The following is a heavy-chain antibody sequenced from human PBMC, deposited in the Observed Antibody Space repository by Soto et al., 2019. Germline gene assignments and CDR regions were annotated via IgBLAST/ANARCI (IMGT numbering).Heavy chain of an antibody. CDR1: GDSVSSDSYY. D-gene: IGHD5-18*01. J-gene: IGHJ4*02. V-gene: IGHV4-61*01. Sequence: PSETLSLTCTVSGDSVSSDSYYWAWIRQPPGKGLEWIGHIYSSGSTKYNPSLKSRVTISLDTSSNQFSLELTSVTAADTAIYYCARDIRGYSRAFDYWGQGTLVTSPQ. CDR2: IYSSGST. CDR3: ARDIRGYSRAFDY.